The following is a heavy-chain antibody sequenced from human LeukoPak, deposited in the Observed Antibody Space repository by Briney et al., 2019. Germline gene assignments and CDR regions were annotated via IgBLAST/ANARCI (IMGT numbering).Heavy chain of an antibody. J-gene: IGHJ3*02. CDR1: GFTFSSYW. D-gene: IGHD2-15*01. Sequence: GGSLRLSCAASGFTFSSYWMSWVRQAPGKGLERVAVIWYDGSNKYYADSVKGRFTISRDNSKNTLYLQMDSLRAEDTAVYDCARDRDEDIVVVVAGPDAFDIWGQGTMVTVSS. CDR2: IWYDGSNK. V-gene: IGHV3-33*08. CDR3: ARDRDEDIVVVVAGPDAFDI.